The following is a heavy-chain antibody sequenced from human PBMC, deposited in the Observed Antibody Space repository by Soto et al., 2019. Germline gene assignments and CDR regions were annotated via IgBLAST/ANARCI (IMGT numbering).Heavy chain of an antibody. V-gene: IGHV3-11*01. D-gene: IGHD3-3*01. CDR1: GLTFSDYY. Sequence: PGGALRLSCAASGLTFSDYYMIWIRQAPGKGLEWVSYISSSGSTIYYADSVKGRFTISRDNAKNSLYLQMNSLRAEDTAVYYCARGPYYDFWSGYYTPYYYGMDVWGQGTTVTVSS. CDR3: ARGPYYDFWSGYYTPYYYGMDV. CDR2: ISSSGSTI. J-gene: IGHJ6*02.